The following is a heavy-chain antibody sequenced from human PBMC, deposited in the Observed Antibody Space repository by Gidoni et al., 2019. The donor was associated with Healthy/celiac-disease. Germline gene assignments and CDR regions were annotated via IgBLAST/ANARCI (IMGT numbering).Heavy chain of an antibody. V-gene: IGHV3-48*02. CDR1: GFTFSSYS. CDR3: ARCLSAAMVPMGYFDY. J-gene: IGHJ4*02. Sequence: EVQLVESGGGLVQPGGSLRLSCAASGFTFSSYSMNWVRQAPGKGLEWVSYISSSSSTIYYADSVKGRFTISRDNAKNSLYLQMNSLRDEDTAVYYCARCLSAAMVPMGYFDYWGQGTLVTVSS. D-gene: IGHD5-18*01. CDR2: ISSSSSTI.